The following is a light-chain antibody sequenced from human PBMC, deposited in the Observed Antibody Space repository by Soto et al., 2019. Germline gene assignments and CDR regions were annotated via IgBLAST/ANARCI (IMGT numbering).Light chain of an antibody. CDR3: QQSYNTPRT. CDR2: AAS. Sequence: DIQMTQSPSSLSASVGDRVTITCRASQNIATYLNWYQQKPGKAPNLLIYAASSLQTGVPSRFSGSGSGTDFTLTISSLQPEDFATYYCQQSYNTPRTFGQGTKVEIK. J-gene: IGKJ1*01. CDR1: QNIATY. V-gene: IGKV1-39*01.